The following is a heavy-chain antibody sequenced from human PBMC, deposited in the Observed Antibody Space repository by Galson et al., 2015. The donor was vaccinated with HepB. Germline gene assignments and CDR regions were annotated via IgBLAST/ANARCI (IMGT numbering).Heavy chain of an antibody. V-gene: IGHV3-23*01. CDR2: ISGSGGST. CDR3: AKWSYYDFWSGADYFDY. Sequence: SLRLSCAASGFTFSSYAMSWVRQAPGKGLEWVSAISGSGGSTYYADSVKGRFTISRDNSKNTLYLQMNSLRAEDTAVYYCAKWSYYDFWSGADYFDYWGQGTLVTVSS. D-gene: IGHD3-3*01. CDR1: GFTFSSYA. J-gene: IGHJ4*02.